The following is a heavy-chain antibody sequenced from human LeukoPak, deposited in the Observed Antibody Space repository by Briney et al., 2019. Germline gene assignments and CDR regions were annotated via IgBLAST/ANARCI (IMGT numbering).Heavy chain of an antibody. D-gene: IGHD3-16*02. J-gene: IGHJ5*02. CDR1: GGSISSSSYY. CDR3: ARSDYVWGSYRYKWFDP. Sequence: SETLSLTCTVSGGSISSSSYYWGWIRQPPGKGLEWIGSIYYSGSTYYNPSLKSRVTISVDTSKNQFSLKLSSVTAADTAVYYCARSDYVWGSYRYKWFDPWGQGTLVTVSS. CDR2: IYYSGST. V-gene: IGHV4-39*07.